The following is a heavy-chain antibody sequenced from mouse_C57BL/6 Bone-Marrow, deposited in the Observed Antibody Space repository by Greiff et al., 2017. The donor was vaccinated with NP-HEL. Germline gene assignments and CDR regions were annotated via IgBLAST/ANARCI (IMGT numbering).Heavy chain of an antibody. Sequence: EVQLVESGGGLVKPGGSLKLSCAASGFTFSDCGMHWVRQAPEKGLEWVAYISSGSSTIYYADTVKGRFTISRDNAKNTLFLQMTSLRSEDTAMYYCARRYRGLYYYAMDYWGQGTSVTVSS. J-gene: IGHJ4*01. D-gene: IGHD2-12*01. V-gene: IGHV5-17*01. CDR3: ARRYRGLYYYAMDY. CDR1: GFTFSDCG. CDR2: ISSGSSTI.